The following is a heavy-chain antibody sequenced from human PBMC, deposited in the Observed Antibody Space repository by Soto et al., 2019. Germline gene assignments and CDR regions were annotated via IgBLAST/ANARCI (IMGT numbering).Heavy chain of an antibody. J-gene: IGHJ3*01. V-gene: IGHV3-48*03. CDR1: GFTFSSYE. Sequence: GSLRLSCAASGFTFSSYEMNWVRQAPGKGLEWVSYISSSGSTIYYADSVKGRFTISRDNAKNSLYLQMNSLRAEDTAVYYCATLWFGPQTDAFDVWGKGPMLTVSS. CDR2: ISSSGSTI. CDR3: ATLWFGPQTDAFDV. D-gene: IGHD3-10*01.